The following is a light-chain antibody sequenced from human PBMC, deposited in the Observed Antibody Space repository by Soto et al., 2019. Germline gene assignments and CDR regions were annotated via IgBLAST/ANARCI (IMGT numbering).Light chain of an antibody. Sequence: QSVVTQPPSASGTPGQRVTISCSGSSSNIGSNTVNWYQQLPETAPKLLIYSSNQRPSGVPDRFSGSKSGTSGSLAISGLQSEDEADYYCAAWDDSLNAVVFGGGTKLTVL. V-gene: IGLV1-44*01. CDR2: SSN. CDR1: SSNIGSNT. J-gene: IGLJ2*01. CDR3: AAWDDSLNAVV.